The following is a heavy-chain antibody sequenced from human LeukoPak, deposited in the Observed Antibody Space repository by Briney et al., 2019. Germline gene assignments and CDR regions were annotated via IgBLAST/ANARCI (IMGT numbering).Heavy chain of an antibody. Sequence: SETLSLTCAVYGGSFSGYYWSWIRQPPGKGLEWIGEISHSGSTNYNPSLKSRVTISVDTSKNQFSLKLSPVTAADTAVYYCARGGGLRGVIIRRFPNWFDPWGQGTLVTVSS. D-gene: IGHD3-10*01. J-gene: IGHJ5*02. CDR1: GGSFSGYY. V-gene: IGHV4-34*01. CDR3: ARGGGLRGVIIRRFPNWFDP. CDR2: ISHSGST.